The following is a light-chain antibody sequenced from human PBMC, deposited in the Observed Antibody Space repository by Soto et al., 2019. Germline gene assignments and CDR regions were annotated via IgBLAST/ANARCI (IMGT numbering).Light chain of an antibody. V-gene: IGKV3-15*01. CDR3: QQYNNWPPWT. J-gene: IGKJ1*01. CDR2: GAS. Sequence: EIVMTQSPATLFVSPGESYTLSGRARQSVSSTYVAWYQHTSGQAPRLLIYGASNRATGIPARFSGSGSGTEFTLTIRSLQSEDLAVYYGQQYNNWPPWTVGHGTKVDI. CDR1: QSVSSTY.